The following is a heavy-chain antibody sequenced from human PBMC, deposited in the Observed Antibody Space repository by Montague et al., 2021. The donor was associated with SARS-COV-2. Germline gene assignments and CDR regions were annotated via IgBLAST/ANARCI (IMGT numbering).Heavy chain of an antibody. CDR2: ISYSGTT. Sequence: SETLSLTCTVSGGSISNGGYYWGWIRQPPGEGLEWIGSISYSGTTYYKPSLNSRVTISVDTSKNQFSLRLSSVTAADTAVYYCARVGVGAMVRGVIPAYYYHGMDVWGQGTTVTVSS. D-gene: IGHD3-10*01. CDR1: GGSISNGGYY. J-gene: IGHJ6*02. CDR3: ARVGVGAMVRGVIPAYYYHGMDV. V-gene: IGHV4-39*01.